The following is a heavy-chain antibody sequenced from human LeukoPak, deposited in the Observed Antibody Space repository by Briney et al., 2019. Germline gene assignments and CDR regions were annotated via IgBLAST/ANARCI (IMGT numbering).Heavy chain of an antibody. V-gene: IGHV1-69*05. D-gene: IGHD3-3*01. CDR3: AREFFSRGSGYYRDYYYYMDV. CDR2: IIPIFGTA. J-gene: IGHJ6*03. CDR1: GGTFSSYA. Sequence: ASVKVSCKASGGTFSSYAISWVRQAPGQGLEWMGGIIPIFGTANYAQKFQGRVTITTDESTSTAYMELSSLRSEDTAVYYCAREFFSRGSGYYRDYYYYMDVWGKGTTVTVSS.